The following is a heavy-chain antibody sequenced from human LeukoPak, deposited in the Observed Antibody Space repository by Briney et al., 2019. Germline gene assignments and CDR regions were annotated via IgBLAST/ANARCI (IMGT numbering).Heavy chain of an antibody. CDR3: AKDPYGGNDFFDY. CDR2: IYSGGST. Sequence: GGSLRLSCAASGFTVSSNYMSWVRQAPGKGLEWVSVIYSGGSTYYADSVKGRFTISRDNSKNTLYLQMNSLRAEDTAVYYCAKDPYGGNDFFDYWGQGTLVTVSS. V-gene: IGHV3-66*01. CDR1: GFTVSSNY. J-gene: IGHJ4*02. D-gene: IGHD4-23*01.